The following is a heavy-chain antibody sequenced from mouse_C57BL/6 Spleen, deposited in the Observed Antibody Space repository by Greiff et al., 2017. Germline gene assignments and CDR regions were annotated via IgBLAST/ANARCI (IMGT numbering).Heavy chain of an antibody. CDR2: IDPANGNT. CDR3: ARDYYGSRGYFDV. Sequence: VHVKQSVAELVRPGASVKLSCTASGFNIKNTYMHWVKQRPEQGLEWIGRIDPANGNTKYAPKFQGKATITADTSSNTAYLQLSSLTSEDTAIYYCARDYYGSRGYFDVWGTGTTVTVSS. V-gene: IGHV14-3*01. D-gene: IGHD1-1*01. J-gene: IGHJ1*03. CDR1: GFNIKNTY.